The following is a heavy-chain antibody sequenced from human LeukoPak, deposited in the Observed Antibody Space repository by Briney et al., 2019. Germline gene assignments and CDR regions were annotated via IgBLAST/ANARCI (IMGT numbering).Heavy chain of an antibody. CDR1: GGTFSSYA. CDR3: ARQVLAGDYYFYGMDV. D-gene: IGHD4/OR15-4a*01. J-gene: IGHJ6*02. Sequence: GASVKVSCKASGGTFSSYAISWVRQAPGQGLEWMGGIIPIFGTANYAQKFQGRVTITADESTSTAYMELSSLRSEDTAVYYCARQVLAGDYYFYGMDVWGQRTTGTASS. V-gene: IGHV1-69*13. CDR2: IIPIFGTA.